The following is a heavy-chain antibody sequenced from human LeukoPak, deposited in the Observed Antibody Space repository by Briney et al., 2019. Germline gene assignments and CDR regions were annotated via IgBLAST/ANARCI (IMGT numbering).Heavy chain of an antibody. D-gene: IGHD6-19*01. V-gene: IGHV1-18*01. CDR1: GYTFTSYG. CDR3: AGDRGSAVADSWFDP. Sequence: ASVKVSCKASGYTFTSYGISWVRQAPGQGLEWMGWISAYNGNTNYAQKLQGRVTMTTDTSTSTAYTELRSLRSDDTAVYYCAGDRGSAVADSWFDPWGQGTLVTVSS. J-gene: IGHJ5*02. CDR2: ISAYNGNT.